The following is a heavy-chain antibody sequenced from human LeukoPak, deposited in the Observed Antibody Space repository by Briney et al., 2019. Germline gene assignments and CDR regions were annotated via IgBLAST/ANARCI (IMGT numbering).Heavy chain of an antibody. CDR1: GFTFSSYG. V-gene: IGHV3-30*02. J-gene: IGHJ4*02. CDR2: IRYDGSNK. D-gene: IGHD3-22*01. CDR3: AKDQYWLAGLTYSDY. Sequence: GGSLRLSCAASGFTFSSYGMHWVRQAPGKGLEWVAFIRYDGSNKYYADSVKGRFTISRDNSKNTLYLQMNSLRAEDTAVYYCAKDQYWLAGLTYSDYWGQGNLVTVSS.